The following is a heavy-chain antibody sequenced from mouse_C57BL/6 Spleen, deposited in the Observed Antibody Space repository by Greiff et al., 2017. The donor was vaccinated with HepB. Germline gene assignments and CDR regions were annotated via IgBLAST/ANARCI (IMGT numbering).Heavy chain of an antibody. J-gene: IGHJ2*01. CDR3: ARDLRDYFDY. Sequence: EVQRVESGPGLVKPSQSLSLTCSVPGYSITSGYYWNWIRQFPGNKLEWMGYISYDGSNNYNPSLKNRISITRDTSKNQFFLKLNSVTTEDTATYYCARDLRDYFDYWGQGTTLTVSS. V-gene: IGHV3-6*01. CDR1: GYSITSGYY. CDR2: ISYDGSN.